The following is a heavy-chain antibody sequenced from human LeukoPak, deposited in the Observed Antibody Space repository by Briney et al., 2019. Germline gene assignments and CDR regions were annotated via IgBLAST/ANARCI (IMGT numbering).Heavy chain of an antibody. V-gene: IGHV4-31*03. CDR3: ARGLTVTPPLIQQFDY. Sequence: SETLSLTCTVSGGSINSGGYYWTWIRQHPGEGLEWIGNIYSSGSTYYNPSLKSRLTISRDTSQNQFSLRLTSVTAADMAVYYCARGLTVTPPLIQQFDYWGQGTLVTVSS. D-gene: IGHD4-11*01. CDR1: GGSINSGGYY. CDR2: IYSSGST. J-gene: IGHJ4*02.